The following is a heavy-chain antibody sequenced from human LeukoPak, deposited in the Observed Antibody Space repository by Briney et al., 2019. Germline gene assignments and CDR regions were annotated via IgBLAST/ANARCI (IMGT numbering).Heavy chain of an antibody. CDR1: GGSISSDAYF. J-gene: IGHJ4*02. CDR2: IYYSGNT. V-gene: IGHV4-31*03. D-gene: IGHD2-2*01. Sequence: SQTLSLTCTVSGGSISSDAYFWSWIRQHPGKGLEWIGNIYYSGNTYYNPSLKRRVTMSVDTSKNQFCLKLSSVTAADTAVYYCAAIVVVSAAIDYWGQGTLVTVSS. CDR3: AAIVVVSAAIDY.